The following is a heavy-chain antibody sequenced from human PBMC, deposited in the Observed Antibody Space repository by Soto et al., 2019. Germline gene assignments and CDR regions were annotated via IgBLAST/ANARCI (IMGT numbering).Heavy chain of an antibody. J-gene: IGHJ5*02. CDR2: ISYSGST. CDR3: AKTIVVAGNLRFDP. Sequence: PSETLSLTCSVSGGSISNYYNFWSWLRQSPGRGLEWIGYISYSGSTNYNPSVKSRVTISADMSKNQFSLRLSSVTAADTAIYYCAKTIVVAGNLRFDPWGQGAPVTVS. D-gene: IGHD6-19*01. CDR1: GGSISNYY. V-gene: IGHV4-59*03.